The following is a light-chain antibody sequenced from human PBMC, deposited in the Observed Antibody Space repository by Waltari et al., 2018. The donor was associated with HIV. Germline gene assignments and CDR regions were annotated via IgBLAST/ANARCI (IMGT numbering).Light chain of an antibody. CDR3: QQLNSYLRT. CDR2: AAS. CDR1: QGITSY. Sequence: DIQLTQSPSYLSASVGDRVTTTCRASQGITSYLAWYQQKPGKAPKLLIYAASTLQSGVPSRYSGSGSGTEFTLTISSLQPEDFATYYCQQLNSYLRTFGQGTRLEIK. J-gene: IGKJ5*01. V-gene: IGKV1-9*01.